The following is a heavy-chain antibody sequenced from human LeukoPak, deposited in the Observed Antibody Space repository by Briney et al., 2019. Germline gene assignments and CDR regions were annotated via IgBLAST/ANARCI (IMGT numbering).Heavy chain of an antibody. J-gene: IGHJ4*02. CDR1: GGSISGHH. D-gene: IGHD5-12*01. Sequence: PSETLSLTCTVSGGSISGHHWSWIRQPAGKGLEWIGRIYTSGSTNHNPSLKSRVTMSADTSKNQFFLKLSSVTAADTAVYYCARSRDYDPFDYWGQGTLVTVSS. CDR3: ARSRDYDPFDY. CDR2: IYTSGST. V-gene: IGHV4-4*07.